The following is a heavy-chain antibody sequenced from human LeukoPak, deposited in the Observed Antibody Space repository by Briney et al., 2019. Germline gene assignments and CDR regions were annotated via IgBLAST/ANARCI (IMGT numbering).Heavy chain of an antibody. CDR3: ARWGVVTQRGVHYHYSMDV. CDR1: GGAFSDHS. CDR2: IHHSGTT. J-gene: IGHJ6*03. D-gene: IGHD4-23*01. V-gene: IGHV4-34*01. Sequence: SETLSLTCGIYGGAFSDHSWNWIRQPPGKGLEWIGEIHHSGTTEYNPSLKSRVTISADRSKNQFSLNLTSVTAADTAVYYCARWGVVTQRGVHYHYSMDVWDNGTTVTVSS.